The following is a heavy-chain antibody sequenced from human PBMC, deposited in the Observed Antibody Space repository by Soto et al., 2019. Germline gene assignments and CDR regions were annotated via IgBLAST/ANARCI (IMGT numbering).Heavy chain of an antibody. CDR3: ARGGCSSTSCYVWYYYYYMDV. Sequence: EVQLVESGGGLVQPGGSLRLSCAASGFTFSSYSMNWVRQAPGKGLEWVSYISGSSSTIYYADSVKGRFTISRDNAKNSLYLQMNSLRAEDTAVYYCARGGCSSTSCYVWYYYYYMDVWGKGTTVTVSS. J-gene: IGHJ6*03. D-gene: IGHD2-2*01. CDR1: GFTFSSYS. CDR2: ISGSSSTI. V-gene: IGHV3-48*01.